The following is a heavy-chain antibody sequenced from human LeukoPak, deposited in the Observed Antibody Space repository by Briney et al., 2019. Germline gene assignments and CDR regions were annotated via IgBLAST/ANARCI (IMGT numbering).Heavy chain of an antibody. CDR3: ARRLRDGYITP. J-gene: IGHJ5*02. CDR2: IYYSGST. V-gene: IGHV4-59*08. CDR1: GGSISSYY. D-gene: IGHD5-24*01. Sequence: PSETPSLTCTVSGGSISSYYWSWIRQPPGKGLEWIGYIYYSGSTNYYPSLKSRVTISVDTSKNQFSLKLSSVTAADTAVYYCARRLRDGYITPWGQGTLVTVSS.